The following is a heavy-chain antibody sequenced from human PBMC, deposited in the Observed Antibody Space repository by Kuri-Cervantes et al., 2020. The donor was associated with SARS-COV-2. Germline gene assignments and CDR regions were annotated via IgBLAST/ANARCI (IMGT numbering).Heavy chain of an antibody. CDR2: MYFNGRT. J-gene: IGHJ3*02. V-gene: IGHV4-38-2*02. CDR1: GYSISSGYY. Sequence: GSLRLSCTVSGYSISSGYYWGWIRQAPGKGLEWIGCMYFNGRTNYNPSLKRRVSMSVDASKSQFSLNLASMSAADTAVYYCAKGARGDMDAFDIWGLGTMVTVSS. CDR3: AKGARGDMDAFDI. D-gene: IGHD2-15*01.